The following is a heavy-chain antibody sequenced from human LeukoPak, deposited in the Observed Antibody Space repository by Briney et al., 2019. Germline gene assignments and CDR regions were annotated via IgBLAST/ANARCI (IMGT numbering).Heavy chain of an antibody. Sequence: GGSLRLSCAASGFTFDDYAMHWVRQAPGKGLEWVSGISWNSGSIGYADSVKGRFTISRDNAKNSLYLQMNSLRAEDMALYYCAKDGYSSGWTNYFDYWGQGTLVTVSS. D-gene: IGHD6-19*01. V-gene: IGHV3-9*03. J-gene: IGHJ4*02. CDR3: AKDGYSSGWTNYFDY. CDR2: ISWNSGSI. CDR1: GFTFDDYA.